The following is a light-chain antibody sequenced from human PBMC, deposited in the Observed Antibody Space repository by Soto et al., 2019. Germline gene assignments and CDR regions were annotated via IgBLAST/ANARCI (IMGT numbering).Light chain of an antibody. V-gene: IGKV3-15*01. Sequence: ELVMMQSPSTLSVSPGEGATLSCRASQDVRSNLAWYRQQPGQTPRLLIYGASTRATGVPARISGSGSGTEFTLTISSLQSEDFAVYYCQHYNRWPLTFGGGTKVDIK. J-gene: IGKJ4*01. CDR3: QHYNRWPLT. CDR2: GAS. CDR1: QDVRSN.